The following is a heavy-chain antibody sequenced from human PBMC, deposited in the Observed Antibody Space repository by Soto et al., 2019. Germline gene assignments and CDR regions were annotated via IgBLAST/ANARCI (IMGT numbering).Heavy chain of an antibody. V-gene: IGHV4-31*03. CDR1: GGSIGSGGYY. D-gene: IGHD3-22*01. CDR2: IYYSGST. CDR3: ARYTYYYDSSGYYFDY. Sequence: SETLSLTCTVSGGSIGSGGYYWSWIRQHPGKGLEWIGYIYYSGSTYYNPSLKSRVTISVDTSKNQFSLKLSSVTAADTAVYYCARYTYYYDSSGYYFDYWGQGTLVTVSS. J-gene: IGHJ4*02.